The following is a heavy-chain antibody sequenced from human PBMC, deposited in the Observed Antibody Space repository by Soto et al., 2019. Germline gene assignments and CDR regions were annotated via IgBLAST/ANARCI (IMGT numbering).Heavy chain of an antibody. Sequence: PGGSLRLSCAASGFTFSNYGMHWVRQAPGKGLEWVAVIWYDGSKTYYADSVKGRFTISRDNSKNTLYLQMNSLRAEDTAVYYCARARTNYYGMDVWGQGTTVTAP. CDR2: IWYDGSKT. V-gene: IGHV3-33*01. CDR3: ARARTNYYGMDV. D-gene: IGHD2-8*01. CDR1: GFTFSNYG. J-gene: IGHJ6*02.